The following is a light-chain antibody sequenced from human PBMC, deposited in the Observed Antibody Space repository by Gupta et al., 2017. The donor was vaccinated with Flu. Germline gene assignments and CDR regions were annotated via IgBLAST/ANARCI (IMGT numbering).Light chain of an antibody. J-gene: IGKJ4*01. Sequence: DIVMTQSPDSLAVSLGERATVNCKSSQRVLYDSSNGNSLAWYQQKPGQPPKLLIYWASTRESGVPDRFIGSGSGTDFTLTISSLQAEDVALYYCQQYYSTPLTFGGGTKVEIK. CDR3: QQYYSTPLT. CDR1: QRVLYDSSNGNS. V-gene: IGKV4-1*01. CDR2: WAS.